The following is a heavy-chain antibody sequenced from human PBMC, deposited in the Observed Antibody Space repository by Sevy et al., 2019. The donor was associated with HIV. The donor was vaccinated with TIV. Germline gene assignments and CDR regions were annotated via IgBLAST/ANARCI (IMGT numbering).Heavy chain of an antibody. CDR1: GCSISLYY. J-gene: IGHJ4*02. Sequence: SETLSLTCTVSGCSISLYYWSWIRQPAGKGLEWIGHIYGSGSTSYNPSLKSRVTMSVDTSKNQISLKLTSVTAADTAVYYCAREAKLGAPLGYWGQGTLVTVSS. D-gene: IGHD3-16*01. CDR2: IYGSGST. CDR3: AREAKLGAPLGY. V-gene: IGHV4-4*07.